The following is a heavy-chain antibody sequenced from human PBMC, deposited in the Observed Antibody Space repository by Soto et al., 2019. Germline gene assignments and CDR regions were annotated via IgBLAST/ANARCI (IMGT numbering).Heavy chain of an antibody. Sequence: SETLSLTCTVSGGSVSSGSYYWSWIRQPPGKGLEWIGYIYYSGSTNYNPSLKSRVTISVDTSKNQFSLKLSSVTAADTAVYYCARDLYYYDSSGPGLDAFDIWGQGTMVTVSS. CDR3: ARDLYYYDSSGPGLDAFDI. D-gene: IGHD3-22*01. CDR2: IYYSGST. J-gene: IGHJ3*02. CDR1: GGSVSSGSYY. V-gene: IGHV4-61*01.